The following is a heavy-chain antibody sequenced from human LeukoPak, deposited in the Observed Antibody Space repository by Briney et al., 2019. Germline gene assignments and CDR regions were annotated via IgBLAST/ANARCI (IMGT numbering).Heavy chain of an antibody. D-gene: IGHD6-25*01. V-gene: IGHV3-30*03. CDR1: GFTFSSYG. J-gene: IGHJ6*02. Sequence: PGGSLRLSCAASGFTFSSYGMHWVRQAPGKGLEWVAVISYDGSNKYYADSVKGRFTISRDNSKNTLYLQMNSLRAEDTAVYYCARESAPYYYGMDVWGQGTTVTVSS. CDR3: ARESAPYYYGMDV. CDR2: ISYDGSNK.